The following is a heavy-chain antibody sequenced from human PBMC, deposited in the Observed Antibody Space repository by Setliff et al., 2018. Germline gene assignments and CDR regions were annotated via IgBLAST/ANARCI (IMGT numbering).Heavy chain of an antibody. J-gene: IGHJ6*03. V-gene: IGHV4-31*03. CDR1: GGSISSGGYY. CDR3: ARDSGYSSSWYMVYYYYMDV. D-gene: IGHD6-13*01. CDR2: IYYSGST. Sequence: SETLSLTCTVSGGSISSGGYYWSWIRQHPGKGLEWIGYIYYSGSTYYNPSLKSRVTISVDTSRNQFSLKLSSVTAADTAVYYCARDSGYSSSWYMVYYYYMDVWGKGTTVTVSS.